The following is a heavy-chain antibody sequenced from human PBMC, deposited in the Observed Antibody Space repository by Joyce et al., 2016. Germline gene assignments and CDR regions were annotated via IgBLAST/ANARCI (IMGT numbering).Heavy chain of an antibody. CDR1: GGSVSSGGYS. CDR3: ARAYGSGSYSYYYGMDV. V-gene: IGHV4-30-2*01. J-gene: IGHJ6*02. Sequence: QMQLQESGPGLVKPSQTLSLTCAVSGGSVSSGGYSWTWIRQPPGKGLEWIGHIYHSESTYYNPSLQSRVTMSVYRSKNQFSLKLRSVTAADTAVYYCARAYGSGSYSYYYGMDVWGQGTTVTVSS. D-gene: IGHD3-10*01. CDR2: IYHSEST.